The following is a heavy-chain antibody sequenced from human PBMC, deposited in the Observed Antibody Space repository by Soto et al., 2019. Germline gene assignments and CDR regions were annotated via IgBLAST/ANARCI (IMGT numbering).Heavy chain of an antibody. CDR1: GFTFSSYS. D-gene: IGHD1-20*01. Sequence: PGGSLRLSCAASGFTFSSYSMHWVRQAPGKGLEWVAVISYDGSNKYYADSVKGRFTISRDNSKNTLYLQMNSLRAEDTAVYYCAKDSGLIGTAENLGGWLYYYGMDVWGQGTTVTVSS. V-gene: IGHV3-30*18. CDR2: ISYDGSNK. CDR3: AKDSGLIGTAENLGGWLYYYGMDV. J-gene: IGHJ6*02.